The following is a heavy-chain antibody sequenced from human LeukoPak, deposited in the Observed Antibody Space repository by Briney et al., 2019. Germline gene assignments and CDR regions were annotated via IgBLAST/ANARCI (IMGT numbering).Heavy chain of an antibody. Sequence: GGSLRLSCAASGFTFSDYYMTWIRQAPGKGLEWVSYISGGGSTVYYADSVKGRFTISRDNAKNSLYLQMNSLRAEDTAVYYCARGQQLVSFDYWGQGTLVTVSS. CDR3: ARGQQLVSFDY. D-gene: IGHD6-13*01. CDR2: ISGGGSTV. CDR1: GFTFSDYY. V-gene: IGHV3-11*01. J-gene: IGHJ4*02.